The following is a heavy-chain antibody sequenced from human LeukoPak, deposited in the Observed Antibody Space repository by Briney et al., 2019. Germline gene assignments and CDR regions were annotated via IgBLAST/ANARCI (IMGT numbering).Heavy chain of an antibody. CDR2: MNPNSGNT. CDR1: GYTFTSYE. D-gene: IGHD2-15*01. CDR3: ARSGDYCSGGSCYRYGYMDV. J-gene: IGHJ6*03. Sequence: ASVKVSCKASGYTFTSYEINLVRQATGQGLEGMGWMNPNSGNTGYAQKFHGRVTMTRNTSISTAYMELSSLRSEDTAVYYCARSGDYCSGGSCYRYGYMDVWGKGTTVTISS. V-gene: IGHV1-8*01.